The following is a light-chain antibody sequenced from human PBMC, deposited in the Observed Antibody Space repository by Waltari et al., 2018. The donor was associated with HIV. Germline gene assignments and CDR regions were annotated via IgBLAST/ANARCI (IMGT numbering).Light chain of an antibody. V-gene: IGKV1-5*03. CDR3: QQFNYFWT. CDR2: KVS. CDR1: WNIRNW. Sequence: DIQMTQSPSPLSASVGNRVTITCRANWNIRNWLAWYQQKPGKAPKLLIYKVSTLESGVPSMFSGSGSGTEFTLTISGLQPDDSATYYCQQFNYFWTFGQGTKVEIK. J-gene: IGKJ1*01.